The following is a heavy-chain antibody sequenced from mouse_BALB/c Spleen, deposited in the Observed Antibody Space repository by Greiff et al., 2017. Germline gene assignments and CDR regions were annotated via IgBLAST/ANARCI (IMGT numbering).Heavy chain of an antibody. CDR2: ISSGGGST. V-gene: IGHV5-12-1*01. Sequence: EVHLVESGGGLVKPGGSLKLSCAASGFAFSSYDMSWVRQTPEKRLEWVAYISSGGGSTYYPDTVKGRFTISRDNAKNTLYLQMSSLKSEDTAMYYCARQEAMDYWGQGTSVTVSS. CDR1: GFAFSSYD. J-gene: IGHJ4*01. CDR3: ARQEAMDY.